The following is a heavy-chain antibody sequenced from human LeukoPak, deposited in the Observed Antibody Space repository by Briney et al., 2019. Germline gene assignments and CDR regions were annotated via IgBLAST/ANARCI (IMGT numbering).Heavy chain of an antibody. D-gene: IGHD3-10*01. V-gene: IGHV4-59*01. Sequence: SETLSLTCTVSGGSISSYYWSWIRQPPGKGLEWIGYIYYSGSTNYNPSLKSRVTISVDTSKNQFSLKLSSVTAADTAVYYCARLQTMVRDHFDYWGQGTLVTVSS. J-gene: IGHJ4*02. CDR3: ARLQTMVRDHFDY. CDR1: GGSISSYY. CDR2: IYYSGST.